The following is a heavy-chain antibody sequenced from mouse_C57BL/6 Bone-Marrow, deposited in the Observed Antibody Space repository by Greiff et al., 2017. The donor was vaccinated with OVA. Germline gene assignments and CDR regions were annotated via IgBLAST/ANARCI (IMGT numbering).Heavy chain of an antibody. CDR3: SRIDYYAMDY. Sequence: VKLMESGPGLVQPSQSLSITCTVSGFSLTSYGVHWVRPSPGKGLEWLGVIWSGGSTDYNAAFISRLSISKDNSKSQVFFKMNSLQADDTAMYYCSRIDYYAMDYWGQGTSVTVSA. V-gene: IGHV2-2*01. CDR1: GFSLTSYG. CDR2: IWSGGST. J-gene: IGHJ4*01.